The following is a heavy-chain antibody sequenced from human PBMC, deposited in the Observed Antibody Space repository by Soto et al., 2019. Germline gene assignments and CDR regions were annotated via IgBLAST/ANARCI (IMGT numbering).Heavy chain of an antibody. V-gene: IGHV3-30*01. CDR1: GLSLYSYV. CDR3: VRDLGSSDLDP. CDR2: ISIDGTRT. Sequence: GGSLRLSCVASGLSLYSYVIHWVRQTPGKGLQWVAVISIDGTRTYYADSVKGRFTVSRDNSKNTQYLQMYGLTIEDTAIYYCVRDLGSSDLDPWARGTLVTVSS. J-gene: IGHJ5*02. D-gene: IGHD6-13*01.